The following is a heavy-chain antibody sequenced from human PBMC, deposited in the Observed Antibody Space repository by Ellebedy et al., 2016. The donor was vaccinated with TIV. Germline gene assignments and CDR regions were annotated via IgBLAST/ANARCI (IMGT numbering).Heavy chain of an antibody. J-gene: IGHJ4*02. CDR1: GGSISSGAYY. V-gene: IGHV4-61*02. Sequence: SETLSLTXTVSGGSISSGAYYWTWIRQPAGKGLEWIGRIYTSGSPIYNPSLKSRVTMSIDTSKNHFSLEVNSVTAADTVVYYCASLTIPGGSDFWGQGTLVTVSS. D-gene: IGHD3-3*01. CDR3: ASLTIPGGSDF. CDR2: IYTSGSP.